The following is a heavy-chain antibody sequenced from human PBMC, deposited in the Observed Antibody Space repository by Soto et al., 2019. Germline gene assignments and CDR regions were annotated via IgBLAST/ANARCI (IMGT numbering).Heavy chain of an antibody. CDR2: MNPNSGNT. D-gene: IGHD2-15*01. J-gene: IGHJ6*03. CDR3: ARGNNNIVVVVATYYYMDV. V-gene: IGHV1-8*01. CDR1: GYTFTSYD. Sequence: GASVKVSCKASGYTFTSYDINWVRQATGQGLEWMGWMNPNSGNTGYAQKFQGRVTMTRNTSISTAYMELSSLRSEDTAVYYCARGNNNIVVVVATYYYMDVWGKGTTVTVSS.